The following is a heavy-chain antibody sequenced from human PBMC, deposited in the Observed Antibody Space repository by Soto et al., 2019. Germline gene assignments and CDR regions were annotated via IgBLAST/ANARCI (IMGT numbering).Heavy chain of an antibody. J-gene: IGHJ6*02. CDR1: GGTFGSYA. CDR3: ARRVDTAMEAYYYYGMDV. D-gene: IGHD5-18*01. Sequence: ASVKVSCKASGGTFGSYAISWVRQAPGQGLEWMGGIIPIFGTANYAQKFQGRVTITADKSTSTAYMELSSLRSEDTAVYYCARRVDTAMEAYYYYGMDVWGQGTTVTVSS. CDR2: IIPIFGTA. V-gene: IGHV1-69*06.